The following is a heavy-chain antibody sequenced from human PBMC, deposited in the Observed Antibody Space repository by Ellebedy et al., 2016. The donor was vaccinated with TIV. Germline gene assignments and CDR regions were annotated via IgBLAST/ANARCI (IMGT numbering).Heavy chain of an antibody. D-gene: IGHD6-13*01. Sequence: GGSLRLSCAASGFSFDDYAMHWVRQVPGKGLEWVSGISSNSGTIAYADSVKGRFTISRDNAKNSLYLQMNSLRAEDTAVYYCARGRVAVGRTAFDIWGRGTMVTVSS. CDR3: ARGRVAVGRTAFDI. CDR2: ISSNSGTI. V-gene: IGHV3-9*01. J-gene: IGHJ3*02. CDR1: GFSFDDYA.